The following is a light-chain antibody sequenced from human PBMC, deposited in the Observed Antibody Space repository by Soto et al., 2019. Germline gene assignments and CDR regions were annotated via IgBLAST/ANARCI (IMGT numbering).Light chain of an antibody. V-gene: IGKV3-15*01. CDR2: HAS. Sequence: EIVMTQSPATLSVSPGERATLSCRASQSMYNNLAWYQQKPGQAPRLLIYHASAGATGIPARFSGSGSGTEFTLTISSLQSEDFAVYYCQQYNNWPLTFGGGTKVEI. CDR1: QSMYNN. CDR3: QQYNNWPLT. J-gene: IGKJ4*01.